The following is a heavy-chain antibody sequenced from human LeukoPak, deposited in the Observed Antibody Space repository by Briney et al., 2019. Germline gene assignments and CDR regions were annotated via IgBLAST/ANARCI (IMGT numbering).Heavy chain of an antibody. Sequence: GRSLRLSCAASGFTFNNYCMHWVRQAPGKGLEWVAFIRYNGNNQYYADSVKGRFTISRANSNHLLYQQMNMLQGDETAVYYGAKGLAGSPPPYWGQGTLVTVSS. CDR1: GFTFNNYC. CDR3: AKGLAGSPPPY. CDR2: IRYNGNNQ. D-gene: IGHD3-10*01. J-gene: IGHJ4*02. V-gene: IGHV3-30*02.